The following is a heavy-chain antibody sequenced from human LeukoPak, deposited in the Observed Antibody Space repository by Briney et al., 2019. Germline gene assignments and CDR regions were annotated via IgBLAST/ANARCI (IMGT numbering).Heavy chain of an antibody. J-gene: IGHJ4*02. CDR2: INPNSGGT. Sequence: ASVKVSCKASGYTFTGYYMHWVRQAPGRGLEWMGWINPNSGGTNYAQKFQGRVTMTRDTSISTAYMELSRLRSDDTAVYYCARLNYDSSGSYFDYWGQGTLVAVSS. D-gene: IGHD3-22*01. V-gene: IGHV1-2*02. CDR1: GYTFTGYY. CDR3: ARLNYDSSGSYFDY.